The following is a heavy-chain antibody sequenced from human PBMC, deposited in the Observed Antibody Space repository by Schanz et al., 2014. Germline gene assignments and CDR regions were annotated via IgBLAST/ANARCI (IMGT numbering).Heavy chain of an antibody. Sequence: QVQLVQSGAEVKKPGASVKVSCKASGNTLSAYYIHWIRQAPGQGLEWMGWIDPNSGGTNYAQKFQGRVTMTRDTSISTAYMEMSRLISDDTAVYYCAREMLDIVATMDDDAFDIWGQGTMVTVSS. V-gene: IGHV1-2*02. CDR1: GNTLSAYY. D-gene: IGHD5-12*01. J-gene: IGHJ3*02. CDR3: AREMLDIVATMDDDAFDI. CDR2: IDPNSGGT.